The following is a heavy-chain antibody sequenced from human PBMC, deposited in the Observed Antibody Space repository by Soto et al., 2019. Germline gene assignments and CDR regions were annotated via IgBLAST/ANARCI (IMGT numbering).Heavy chain of an antibody. D-gene: IGHD4-17*01. J-gene: IGHJ3*02. CDR3: ATWHLREHAYDI. V-gene: IGHV3-53*01. CDR1: GFTVSGKKY. CDR2: LYDVDGT. Sequence: DVQLVESGGGLIQPGGSLRLSCAAYGFTVSGKKYLAWVRQAPGKGLEWVSALYDVDGTYYADSVKGRFTTSGDSSKTIVYLQMNSLRPDDTAVYYCATWHLREHAYDIWGQGTAVTVSS.